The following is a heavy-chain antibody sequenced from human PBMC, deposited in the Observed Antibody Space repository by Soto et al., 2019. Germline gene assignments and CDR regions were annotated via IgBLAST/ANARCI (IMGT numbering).Heavy chain of an antibody. V-gene: IGHV3-30*18. J-gene: IGHJ4*02. CDR1: GFTFNSYG. CDR2: ISYDGSNK. CDR3: AKHGPKYYYDSSCDYYDY. D-gene: IGHD3-22*01. Sequence: GGSLRLSCAASGFTFNSYGMHWVRQAPGKGLEWVAVISYDGSNKYYADSVKGRFTISRDNSKNTLYLQMNSLRAEDTAVYYCAKHGPKYYYDSSCDYYDYWGQGTLVTVSS.